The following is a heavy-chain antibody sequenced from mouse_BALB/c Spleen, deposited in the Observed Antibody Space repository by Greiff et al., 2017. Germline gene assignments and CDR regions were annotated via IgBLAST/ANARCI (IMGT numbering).Heavy chain of an antibody. Sequence: QVQLQQPGAELVRPGASVKLSCKASGYTFTSYWMNWVKQRPGQGLEWIGMIDPSDSETHYNQIFKDKATLTVDKSSSTAYMQLSSLTSEDSAVYYCARGLLRLGDFDYWGQGTTLTVSS. D-gene: IGHD1-2*01. CDR2: IDPSDSET. J-gene: IGHJ2*01. V-gene: IGHV1-61*01. CDR1: GYTFTSYW. CDR3: ARGLLRLGDFDY.